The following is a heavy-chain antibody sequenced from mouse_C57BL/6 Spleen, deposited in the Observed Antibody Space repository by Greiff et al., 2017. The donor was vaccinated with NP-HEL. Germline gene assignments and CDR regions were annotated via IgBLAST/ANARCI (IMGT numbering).Heavy chain of an antibody. CDR1: GYTFTSYD. V-gene: IGHV1-85*01. CDR3: ARSEGGTYFDY. Sequence: QVQLQQSGPELVKPGASVKLSCKASGYTFTSYDINWVKQRPGQGLEWIGWIYPRDGSTTYNEKFKGKATLTVDTSSSTAYMELHSLTSEDSAVYFCARSEGGTYFDYWGQGTTLTVSS. J-gene: IGHJ2*01. D-gene: IGHD4-1*01. CDR2: IYPRDGST.